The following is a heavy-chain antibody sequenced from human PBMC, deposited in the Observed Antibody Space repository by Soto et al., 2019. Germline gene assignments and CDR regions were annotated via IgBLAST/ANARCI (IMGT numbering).Heavy chain of an antibody. CDR1: GYTFTNYA. Sequence: QVQLVQTGAEVKKPGASVKISCKASGYTFTNYAIHWVRKAPGQRLEWMGWINAGNGDTKYSQKFQGRVTITRDTSATTAYMELSSLRSEDTAVYYCARDRVVVVGATGAFDIWGQGTTVIVSS. D-gene: IGHD2-15*01. CDR2: INAGNGDT. J-gene: IGHJ3*02. V-gene: IGHV1-3*01. CDR3: ARDRVVVVGATGAFDI.